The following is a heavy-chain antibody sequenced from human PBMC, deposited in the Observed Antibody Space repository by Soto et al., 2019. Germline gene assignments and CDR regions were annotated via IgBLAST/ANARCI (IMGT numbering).Heavy chain of an antibody. CDR3: AKGEAKSSNDEIVVVPAAIAY. Sequence: GWSLRLSCAASGFTFSSYGMHWVRQAPGKGLEWVAVISYDGSNKYYADSVKGRFTISRDNSKNTLYLQMNSLRAEDTAVYYCAKGEAKSSNDEIVVVPAAIAYWGQGTLVTVSS. J-gene: IGHJ4*02. CDR1: GFTFSSYG. V-gene: IGHV3-30*18. D-gene: IGHD2-2*02. CDR2: ISYDGSNK.